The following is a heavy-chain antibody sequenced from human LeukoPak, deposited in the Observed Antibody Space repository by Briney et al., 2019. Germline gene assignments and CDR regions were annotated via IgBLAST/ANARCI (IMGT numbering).Heavy chain of an antibody. V-gene: IGHV4-34*01. CDR1: GGSFSGYY. CDR3: ARVEEYYDYVWGSYRPYLDY. D-gene: IGHD3-16*02. J-gene: IGHJ4*02. Sequence: SETLSLTCAVYGGSFSGYYWSWIRQPPGKGLEWIGEINHSGSTNYNPSLKSRVTISVDTSKSQFSLKLSSVTAADTAVYYCARVEEYYDYVWGSYRPYLDYWGQGTLVTVSS. CDR2: INHSGST.